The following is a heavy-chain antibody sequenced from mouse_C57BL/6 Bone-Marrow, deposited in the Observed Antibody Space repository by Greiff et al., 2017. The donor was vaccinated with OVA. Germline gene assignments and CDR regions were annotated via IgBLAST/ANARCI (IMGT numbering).Heavy chain of an antibody. CDR1: GYTFTSYW. V-gene: IGHV1-52*01. D-gene: IGHD2-3*01. J-gene: IGHJ2*01. CDR2: IDPSDSET. Sequence: QVQLKQSGAELVRPGSSVKLSCKASGYTFTSYWMHWVKQRPIQGLEWIGNIDPSDSETHYNQKFKDKATLTVDKSSSTAYMQLSSLTSEDSAVYYCAREVDGYYDYFDYWGQGTTLTVSS. CDR3: AREVDGYYDYFDY.